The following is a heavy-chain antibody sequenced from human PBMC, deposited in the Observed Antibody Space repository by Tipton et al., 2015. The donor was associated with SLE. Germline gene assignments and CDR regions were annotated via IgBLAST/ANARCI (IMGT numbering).Heavy chain of an antibody. Sequence: GSLRLSCAASGFTFSSYSMNWVRQAPGKGLEWVSSISSSSSYIYYADSVKGRFTISRDNAKNSLYLQMNSLRAEDTAVYYCATLLDCSSTSCSLPGFDCWGQGTLVTVSS. CDR2: ISSSSSYI. J-gene: IGHJ4*02. D-gene: IGHD2-2*01. V-gene: IGHV3-21*01. CDR3: ATLLDCSSTSCSLPGFDC. CDR1: GFTFSSYS.